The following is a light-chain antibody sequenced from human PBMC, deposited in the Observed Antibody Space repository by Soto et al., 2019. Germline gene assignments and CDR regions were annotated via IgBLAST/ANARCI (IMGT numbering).Light chain of an antibody. V-gene: IGKV1-5*01. CDR1: QSISSW. J-gene: IGKJ5*01. Sequence: DIQMTQSPSTLSTSVGDRVTITCRASQSISSWLAWYQQKPGKAPKLLIYDASTLESGVPSRFSGSGSGTEFTLTISSLQPEDFATYCCQQLNSYPITFGQGTRREIK. CDR3: QQLNSYPIT. CDR2: DAS.